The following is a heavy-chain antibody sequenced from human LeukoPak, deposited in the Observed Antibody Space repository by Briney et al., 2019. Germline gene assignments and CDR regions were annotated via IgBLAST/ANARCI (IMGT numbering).Heavy chain of an antibody. J-gene: IGHJ4*02. CDR3: ARYVWGSYPTFEDY. CDR2: IYYSGST. V-gene: IGHV4-59*01. Sequence: PSETLSLTCTVSGGSISSYYWSWIRQPPGKGLEWIGYIYYSGSTNYNPSLKSRVTISVDTSKNQFSLKLSSVTAADTAVYYCARYVWGSYPTFEDYWGQGALVTVSS. D-gene: IGHD3-16*02. CDR1: GGSISSYY.